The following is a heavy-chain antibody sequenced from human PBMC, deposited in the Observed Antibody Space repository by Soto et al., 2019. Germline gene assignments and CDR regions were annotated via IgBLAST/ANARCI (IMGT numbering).Heavy chain of an antibody. CDR2: IYHSGST. D-gene: IGHD4-17*01. J-gene: IGHJ6*02. CDR3: ARDTEGYGMDV. CDR1: GGSISSGGYS. Sequence: QLQLQESGSGLVKPSQTLSLTCAVSGGSISSGGYSWSWIRQPPGKGLEWIGYIYHSGSTYYNPSPMTRVTISVDRSKSQFSLKLSSVTAADTAEYYCARDTEGYGMDVWGQGTTVTVSS. V-gene: IGHV4-30-2*01.